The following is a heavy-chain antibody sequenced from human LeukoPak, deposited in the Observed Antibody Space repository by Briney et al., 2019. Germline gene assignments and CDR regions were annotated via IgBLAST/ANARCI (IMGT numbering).Heavy chain of an antibody. J-gene: IGHJ5*02. V-gene: IGHV4-30-2*01. D-gene: IGHD2-2*01. CDR2: IYHSGST. CDR1: GGSISSGGYS. Sequence: KPSQTLSLTCAVSGGSISSGGYSWSWIRQPPGKGLEWIGYIYHSGSTYYNPSLKSRVTISVDRSKNQFSLKLSSVTAADTAVYYCARGSTSQGWFDPWGQGTLVTVSS. CDR3: ARGSTSQGWFDP.